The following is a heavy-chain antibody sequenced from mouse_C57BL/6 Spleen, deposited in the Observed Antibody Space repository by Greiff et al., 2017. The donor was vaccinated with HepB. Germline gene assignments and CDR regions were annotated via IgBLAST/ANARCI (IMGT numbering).Heavy chain of an antibody. D-gene: IGHD1-1*01. CDR3: ALYYYGSSQYYFDY. V-gene: IGHV14-3*01. J-gene: IGHJ2*01. CDR1: GFNIKNTY. CDR2: IDPANGNT. Sequence: EVQLQQSVAELVRPGASVKLSCTASGFNIKNTYMHWVKQRPEQGLEWIGRIDPANGNTKYAPKFQGTATITEDTSSNTAYLQLNSLTSEDTSIYYCALYYYGSSQYYFDYWGQGTTLTVS.